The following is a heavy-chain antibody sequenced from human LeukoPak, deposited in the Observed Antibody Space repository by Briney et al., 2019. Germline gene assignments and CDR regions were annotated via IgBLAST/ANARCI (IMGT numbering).Heavy chain of an antibody. D-gene: IGHD5-18*01. CDR1: GFTFSSYA. CDR3: ARDRWYSYGTYYYGMDV. J-gene: IGHJ6*02. CDR2: ISYDGSNK. Sequence: GGSLRLSCAASGFTFSSYAMHWVRQAPGKGLEGVAVISYDGSNKYYADSVKGRFTISRDNSKNTLYLQMNSLRAEDTAVYYCARDRWYSYGTYYYGMDVWGQGTTVTVSS. V-gene: IGHV3-30-3*01.